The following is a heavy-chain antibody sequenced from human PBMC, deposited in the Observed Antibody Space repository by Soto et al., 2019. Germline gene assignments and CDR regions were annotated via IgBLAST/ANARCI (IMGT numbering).Heavy chain of an antibody. CDR2: ISYDGSNK. D-gene: IGHD3-16*01. V-gene: IGHV3-30*18. Sequence: PGGSLRLSCAASGFTFSSYGMHWVRQAPGKGLEWVAVISYDGSNKYYADSVKGRFTISRDNSKNTLYLQMNSLRAEDTAVYYCAKVGGGLKRSGMDVWGQGTTVTVSS. CDR3: AKVGGGLKRSGMDV. J-gene: IGHJ6*02. CDR1: GFTFSSYG.